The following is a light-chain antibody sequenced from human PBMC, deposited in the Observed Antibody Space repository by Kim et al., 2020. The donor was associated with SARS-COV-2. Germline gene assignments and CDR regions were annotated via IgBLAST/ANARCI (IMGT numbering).Light chain of an antibody. CDR3: QQYNSYRT. CDR1: QSISSW. Sequence: GDRVTITCRASQSISSWLAWYQQKQGKAPKLLIYDASSLESGVPSRFSGSGSGTEFTLTISSLQPDDFATYYCQQYNSYRTFGQGTKVDIK. CDR2: DAS. J-gene: IGKJ1*01. V-gene: IGKV1-5*01.